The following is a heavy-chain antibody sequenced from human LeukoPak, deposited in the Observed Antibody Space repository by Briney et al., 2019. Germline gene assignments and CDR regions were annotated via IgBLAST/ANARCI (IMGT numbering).Heavy chain of an antibody. CDR2: IWYDGSNK. D-gene: IGHD2-15*01. J-gene: IGHJ3*02. CDR1: GIIFSDFG. CDR3: AKATCSGANCFSNSRDAFDI. V-gene: IGHV3-33*06. Sequence: EAGGSLTLSCAASGIIFSDFGMHWVRQAPGKGLEWMAIIWYDGSNKYYADSVKGRFTISRDNSQNTMYLQMNSLRAEDTAVYYCAKATCSGANCFSNSRDAFDIWGQGTMVTVSS.